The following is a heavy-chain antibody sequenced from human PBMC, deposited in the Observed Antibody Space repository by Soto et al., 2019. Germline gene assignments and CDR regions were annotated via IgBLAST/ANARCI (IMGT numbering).Heavy chain of an antibody. CDR1: GGTFSSYA. Sequence: ASVKVSCKASGGTFSSYAISWVRQAPGQGLEWMGGIIPIFGTANYAQKLQGRVTMTTDTSTSTACMELRSLRSDDTAVYYCARSDIVVVVLDYWGQGTLVTVSS. CDR3: ARSDIVVVVLDY. V-gene: IGHV1-69*05. J-gene: IGHJ4*02. CDR2: IIPIFGTA. D-gene: IGHD2-15*01.